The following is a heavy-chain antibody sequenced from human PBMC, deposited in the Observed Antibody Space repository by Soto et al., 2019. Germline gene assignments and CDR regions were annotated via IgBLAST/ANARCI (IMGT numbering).Heavy chain of an antibody. Sequence: QVQLVESGGGVVQPGRSLRLSCVASAFSFSSYAMHWVRQAPGKGLEWVAVISYDGNNKWYADSVKGRFTISRDRYENMLYLQMTRLRAEETAVDYGAKKYYGAGSYPMMEDYGGQGTLVTASA. CDR3: AKKYYGAGSYPMMEDY. CDR1: AFSFSSYA. CDR2: ISYDGNNK. J-gene: IGHJ4*02. D-gene: IGHD3-10*01. V-gene: IGHV3-30*18.